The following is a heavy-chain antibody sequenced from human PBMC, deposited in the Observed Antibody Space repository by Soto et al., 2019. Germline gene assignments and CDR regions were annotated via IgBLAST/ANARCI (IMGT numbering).Heavy chain of an antibody. V-gene: IGHV3-30-3*01. CDR2: ISYDGSNK. D-gene: IGHD6-19*01. CDR3: ARVNSSGWYFDWFDP. Sequence: QVQLVESGGGVVQPGRSLRLSCAASGFTFSSYAMHWVRQAPGKGLEWVAVISYDGSNKYYADSVKGRFTISRDNSKNTLYLQMNSLRADDTAVYYCARVNSSGWYFDWFDPWGQGTLVTVSS. CDR1: GFTFSSYA. J-gene: IGHJ5*02.